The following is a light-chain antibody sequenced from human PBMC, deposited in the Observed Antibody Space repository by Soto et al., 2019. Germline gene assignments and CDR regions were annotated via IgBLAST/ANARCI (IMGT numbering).Light chain of an antibody. CDR2: DAS. J-gene: IGKJ5*01. CDR3: QQRGNWPLT. Sequence: IVLTQSPATLSLSPWERATLSCRASQSVSTYLAWYQQKPGQAPRLLIFDASSRAPGIPARFSGSGSGTDFTLSISSLEPEDFAVYYCQQRGNWPLTFGQGTRLEIK. CDR1: QSVSTY. V-gene: IGKV3-11*01.